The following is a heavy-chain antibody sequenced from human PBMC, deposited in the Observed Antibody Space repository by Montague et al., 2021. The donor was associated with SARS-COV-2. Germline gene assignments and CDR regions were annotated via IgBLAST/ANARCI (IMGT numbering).Heavy chain of an antibody. D-gene: IGHD2-15*01. V-gene: IGHV3-53*01. Sequence: SLRLSCAASGFSVSYNYMNWVRQAPGKGLEWVSVIYNAGTTDYADSVRGRFTISKDNSKNTVYLQMNSLRDEDTAVYYCASNYCTAGSCYFDYWGQGTLVTVSS. CDR3: ASNYCTAGSCYFDY. CDR2: IYNAGTT. CDR1: GFSVSYNY. J-gene: IGHJ4*02.